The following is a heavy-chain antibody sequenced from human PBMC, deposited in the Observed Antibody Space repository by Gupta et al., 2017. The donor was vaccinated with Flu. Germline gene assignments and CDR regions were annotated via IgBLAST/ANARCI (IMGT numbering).Heavy chain of an antibody. CDR2: INSPGTTI. Sequence: ASGFSFINYEFNWVRQDAGKGLEWLSYINSPGTTIYNADSVKGRFTISRDNAKNSLSLQMNSLRAEDTAVYYCARDRSLYSTGIDDGGQGTLVTVSS. CDR1: GFSFINYE. J-gene: IGHJ4*02. V-gene: IGHV3-48*03. D-gene: IGHD4-4*01. CDR3: ARDRSLYSTGIDD.